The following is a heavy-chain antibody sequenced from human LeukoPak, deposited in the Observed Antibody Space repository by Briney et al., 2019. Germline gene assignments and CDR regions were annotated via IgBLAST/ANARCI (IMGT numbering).Heavy chain of an antibody. V-gene: IGHV4-59*11. CDR3: ARGRRGWLQLPFLFQ. D-gene: IGHD5-24*01. CDR1: GASFESHY. CDR2: YFDTGST. Sequence: PSETLSLTCNVSGASFESHYWTWIRQTPDKRLEWIGYYFDTGSTNYNPSLKSRVTISVDTSKNQFSLKLSSVTAADTAVYYCARGRRGWLQLPFLFQWGQGTLVTVSS. J-gene: IGHJ4*02.